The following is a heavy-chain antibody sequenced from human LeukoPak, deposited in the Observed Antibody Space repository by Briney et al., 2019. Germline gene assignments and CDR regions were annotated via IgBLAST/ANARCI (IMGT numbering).Heavy chain of an antibody. CDR2: IYYSGST. V-gene: IGHV4-39*01. Sequence: PSETLSLTCTVSGGSISSGSYYWGWIRQPPGKGLEWIGSIYYSGSTYYNPSLKSRVTISVDTSKNQFSLKLSSVTAADTAVYYCARVRVYCSGGSCYSNWFDPWGQGTLVTVSS. J-gene: IGHJ5*02. CDR1: GGSISSGSYY. CDR3: ARVRVYCSGGSCYSNWFDP. D-gene: IGHD2-15*01.